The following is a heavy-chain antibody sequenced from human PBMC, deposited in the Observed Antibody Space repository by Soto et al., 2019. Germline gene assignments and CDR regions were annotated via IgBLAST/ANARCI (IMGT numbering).Heavy chain of an antibody. CDR1: GDSVSSNSAA. CDR3: ASIYPAAGFGDAFDI. Sequence: SQTLSLTCAISGDSVSSNSAAWNWIRQSPSRGLEWLGRTYYRSKWYNDYAVSVKSRITINPDTSKNQFSLQLNSVTPGDTAVYYCASIYPAAGFGDAFDIWGQGTMVTVSS. V-gene: IGHV6-1*01. D-gene: IGHD6-13*01. J-gene: IGHJ3*02. CDR2: TYYRSKWYN.